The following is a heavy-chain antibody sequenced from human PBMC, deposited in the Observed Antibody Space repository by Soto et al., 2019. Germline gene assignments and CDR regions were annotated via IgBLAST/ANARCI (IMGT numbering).Heavy chain of an antibody. CDR3: AKHGTVYDFWSGYYNY. V-gene: IGHV3-23*01. J-gene: IGHJ4*02. CDR2: ISGSGGST. D-gene: IGHD3-3*01. Sequence: PGGSLRLSCAASGFTFSSYAMSWVRQAPGKGLEWVSAISGSGGSTYYADSVKGRFTISRDNSKNTLYLQMNSLRAEDTAVYYCAKHGTVYDFWSGYYNYWGQGTLVTVSS. CDR1: GFTFSSYA.